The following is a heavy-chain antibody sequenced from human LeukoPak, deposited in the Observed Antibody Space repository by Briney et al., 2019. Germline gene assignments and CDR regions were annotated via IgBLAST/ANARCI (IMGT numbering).Heavy chain of an antibody. V-gene: IGHV3-48*01. CDR2: ICSSCSTI. CDR3: ARDRAAIDY. J-gene: IGHJ4*02. CDR1: GFTFSSYA. D-gene: IGHD6-25*01. Sequence: GGSLRLSCAASGFTFSSYAMNWVRQAPGKGLEWLSYICSSCSTIYYADSVKGRFTISRDNAKNSLYLQMNSLRAEDTAVYHCARDRAAIDYWGQGTLVTVSS.